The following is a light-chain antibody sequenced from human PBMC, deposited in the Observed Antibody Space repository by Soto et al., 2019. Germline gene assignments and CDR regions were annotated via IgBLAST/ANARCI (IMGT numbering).Light chain of an antibody. V-gene: IGLV2-14*03. CDR3: TSWTTSTTMI. J-gene: IGLJ2*01. CDR2: DVN. CDR1: PSAIGAYNF. Sequence: QSVLTQPASVSGSPGQSITISCTGTPSAIGAYNFVSWYQQHPGEVPKLILYDVNVRPSGVSNRFSGSKSGNTASLTISGLEADDEADYCCTSWTTSTTMIFGGGTKLTVL.